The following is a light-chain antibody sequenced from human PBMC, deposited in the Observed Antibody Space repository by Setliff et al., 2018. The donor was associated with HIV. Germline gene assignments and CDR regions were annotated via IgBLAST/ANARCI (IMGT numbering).Light chain of an antibody. J-gene: IGLJ1*01. CDR1: TSDVGGYNY. V-gene: IGLV2-14*01. CDR2: EVS. CDR3: SSYTSSSTYV. Sequence: QSALTQPASLSGSPGQSITTACTATTSDVGGYNYVSWYQHHPGKAPKLMIYEVSNRPSGVSNRFSGSKSGNTASLTISGLQAEDEADYFCSSYTSSSTYVFGAGTKVTVL.